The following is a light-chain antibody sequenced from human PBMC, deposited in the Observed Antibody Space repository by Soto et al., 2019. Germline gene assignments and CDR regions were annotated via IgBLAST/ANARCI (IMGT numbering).Light chain of an antibody. V-gene: IGKV1-5*01. Sequence: DIQMTQSPSTLSACVGDRVTITCRASQSISSWLAWYHQKPVKAPELLIYDASSLESGVPSRFSGSGSGTEFTLTISSLQPDDFATYYCQHYNNYSPAFGQGTKVDIK. CDR2: DAS. J-gene: IGKJ1*01. CDR3: QHYNNYSPA. CDR1: QSISSW.